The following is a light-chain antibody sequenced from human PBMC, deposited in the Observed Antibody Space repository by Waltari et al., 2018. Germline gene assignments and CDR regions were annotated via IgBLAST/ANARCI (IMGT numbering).Light chain of an antibody. V-gene: IGKV4-1*01. CDR1: RSVLYSSNNSNY. CDR3: QQYYTAPSS. J-gene: IGKJ2*01. Sequence: DIVMTQSPYSPPLSLGERAAIHCTPSRSVLYSSNNSNYLAWYQQKSGQPPKLLIYWASNREAGVPDRFSGSGAGTEFTLTISSLQAEDVAVYYCQQYYTAPSSFGQGTKLEIK. CDR2: WAS.